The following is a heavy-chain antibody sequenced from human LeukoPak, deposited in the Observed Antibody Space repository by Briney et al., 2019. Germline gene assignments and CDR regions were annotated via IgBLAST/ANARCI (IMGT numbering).Heavy chain of an antibody. CDR1: GGSISSSSYY. Sequence: SETLSLTCTVSGGSISSSSYYWGWIRQPPGKGLEWIGSIYYSGSTYYNPSLKSRVTISVDTSKNQFSLKLSSVTAADTAVYYCAAGWMVRGNYFDYWGREPWSPSPQ. D-gene: IGHD3-10*01. V-gene: IGHV4-39*01. CDR3: AAGWMVRGNYFDY. CDR2: IYYSGST. J-gene: IGHJ4*02.